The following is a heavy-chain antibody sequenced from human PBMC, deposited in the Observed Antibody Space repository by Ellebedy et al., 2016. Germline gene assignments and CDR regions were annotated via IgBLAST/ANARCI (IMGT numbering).Heavy chain of an antibody. CDR2: IYYTGST. Sequence: SETLSLTCTVSGGSISNYYWSWIRQPPGKGLEWIGYIYYTGSTTYSPSLKSRVIISLDTSKNQFSLMLSSVTAADTAVYYCARHGTYYYDNSGYPTYFDYWGQGTLVTVSS. CDR1: GGSISNYY. CDR3: ARHGTYYYDNSGYPTYFDY. D-gene: IGHD3-22*01. V-gene: IGHV4-59*08. J-gene: IGHJ4*02.